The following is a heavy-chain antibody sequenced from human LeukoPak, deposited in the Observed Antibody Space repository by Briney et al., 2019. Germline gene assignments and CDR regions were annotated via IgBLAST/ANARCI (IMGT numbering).Heavy chain of an antibody. Sequence: GGSLRLSCVASGFTFNNYAMTWVRQAPGKGLEWVSAISGSGYSTYYADSVKGRFTISRDNSKNTLYLQRNSLRAEDTALYFCAQWSRYFDYWGQGTLVTVSS. J-gene: IGHJ4*02. D-gene: IGHD1-26*01. CDR2: ISGSGYST. V-gene: IGHV3-23*01. CDR3: AQWSRYFDY. CDR1: GFTFNNYA.